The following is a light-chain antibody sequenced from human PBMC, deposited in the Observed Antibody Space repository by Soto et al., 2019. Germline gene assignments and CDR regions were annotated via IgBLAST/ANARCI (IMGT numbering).Light chain of an antibody. CDR1: NSNLGANT. CDR3: QSYDSSLSGWL. CDR2: TNI. J-gene: IGLJ3*02. V-gene: IGLV1-40*01. Sequence: QSVLTQPPLASATPGQRVTISCSGSNSNLGANTVSWYQQLPGTAPKLLIYTNINRPSGVPDRFSGSKSGTSASLAITELQAEDEADYYCQSYDSSLSGWLFGGGTKLTVL.